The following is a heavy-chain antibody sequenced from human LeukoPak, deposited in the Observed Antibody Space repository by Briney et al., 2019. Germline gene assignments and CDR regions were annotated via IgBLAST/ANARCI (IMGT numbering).Heavy chain of an antibody. CDR2: IYSGGST. Sequence: GGSLRLSCAASGFTVSSNYMSWVRQAPGKGLEWVSVIYSGGSTYYADSVKGRFTISRDNAKNSLYLQMNSLRAEDTALYYCGKDVTKGSSWFYGMDVWGRGTTVTVFS. V-gene: IGHV3-53*05. D-gene: IGHD6-13*01. J-gene: IGHJ6*02. CDR1: GFTVSSNY. CDR3: GKDVTKGSSWFYGMDV.